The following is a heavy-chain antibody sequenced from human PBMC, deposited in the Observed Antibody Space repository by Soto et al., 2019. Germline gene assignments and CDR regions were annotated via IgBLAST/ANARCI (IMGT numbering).Heavy chain of an antibody. J-gene: IGHJ4*02. CDR3: ARTRIQPSYYYFDY. CDR1: GGSISSYY. CDR2: IYYSGST. Sequence: SETLSLTCTVSGGSISSYYWSWIRQSPGKGLEWIGYIYYSGSTNYNPSLKGRVTISVDTSKNQFSLKLSSVTAADTAVYYCARTRIQPSYYYFDYWGQGTLVTVSS. V-gene: IGHV4-59*01. D-gene: IGHD5-18*01.